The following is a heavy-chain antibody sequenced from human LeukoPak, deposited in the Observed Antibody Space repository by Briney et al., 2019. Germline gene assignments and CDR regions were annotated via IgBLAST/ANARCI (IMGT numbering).Heavy chain of an antibody. Sequence: PSQTLSLTCTVSGGSIRSDDSYWTWIRQPPGKGLEWIGYMYYSGSAHYNPSLKSRAVISKDMSKSQISLTLTSMTDSDTAVYYCVRDQWVKAGDTWTHYGMDVWGQGTTVIVS. CDR3: VRDQWVKAGDTWTHYGMDV. V-gene: IGHV4-30-4*01. D-gene: IGHD1-1*01. CDR1: GGSIRSDDSY. J-gene: IGHJ6*02. CDR2: MYYSGSA.